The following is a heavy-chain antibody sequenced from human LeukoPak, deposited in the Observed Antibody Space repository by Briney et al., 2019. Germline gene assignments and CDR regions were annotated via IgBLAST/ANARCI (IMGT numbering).Heavy chain of an antibody. D-gene: IGHD2/OR15-2a*01. Sequence: LXLSXXXXGXTFXNYGMHWVRQAQXKGMEWVALIWYVGSNNYYTDSVKGRLPISTDNSNASLFLQLNSLRAEDTAVYYCAREGPRGNSQFDYWGQGTLVTVSS. J-gene: IGHJ4*02. CDR2: IWYVGSNN. CDR3: AREGPRGNSQFDY. V-gene: IGHV3-33*01. CDR1: GXTFXNYG.